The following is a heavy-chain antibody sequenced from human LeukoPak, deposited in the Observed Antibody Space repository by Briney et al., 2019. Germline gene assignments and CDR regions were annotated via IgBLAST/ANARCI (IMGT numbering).Heavy chain of an antibody. CDR1: GFTFSNYA. D-gene: IGHD2-21*02. CDR2: ISSDGRDK. Sequence: GRSLRLSCAASGFTFSNYAIHWVRQAPGKGLEWVAVISSDGRDKHYADSVKGRFTISRDNSKNTLYLQMNSLRTEDTAIYYCARDLRKSADYYFYYWGQGSLVTVSS. V-gene: IGHV3-30*04. CDR3: ARDLRKSADYYFYY. J-gene: IGHJ4*02.